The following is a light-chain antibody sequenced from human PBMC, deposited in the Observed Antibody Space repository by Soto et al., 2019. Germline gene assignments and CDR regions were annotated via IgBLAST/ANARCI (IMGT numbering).Light chain of an antibody. CDR2: GNT. Sequence: QSVLTQPPSVSGAPGQRVTISCTGSSSNIGAGYDVHWYQQLPGRDPKLLIYGNTNRPSGVPDRFSGYKSGTSASLAITGLQAEDEADYYCLSFDSSLSVVFGGGTKLTVL. J-gene: IGLJ2*01. CDR1: SSNIGAGYD. CDR3: LSFDSSLSVV. V-gene: IGLV1-40*01.